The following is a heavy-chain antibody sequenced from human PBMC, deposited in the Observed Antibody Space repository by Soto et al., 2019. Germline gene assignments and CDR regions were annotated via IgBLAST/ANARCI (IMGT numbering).Heavy chain of an antibody. CDR3: DSTRIGGMGAKSEVYAFDI. V-gene: IGHV1-69*13. D-gene: IGHD1-26*01. Sequence: SVKVSCKGSGGTFSSYAISWVRQAPGRGLEWMGGIMPIFGTSNYAQKFQGRVTITADESTSTAYMARSSLRPQDTAVYYCDSTRIGGMGAKSEVYAFDIWGQGTMVTVSS. CDR2: IMPIFGTS. CDR1: GGTFSSYA. J-gene: IGHJ3*02.